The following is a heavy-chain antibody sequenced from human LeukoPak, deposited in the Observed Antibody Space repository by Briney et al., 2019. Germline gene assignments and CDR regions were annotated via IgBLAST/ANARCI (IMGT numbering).Heavy chain of an antibody. D-gene: IGHD2-21*02. CDR2: IYSGGST. V-gene: IGHV3-53*01. CDR3: AAVVTATFFDY. J-gene: IGHJ4*02. CDR1: GFTVSSNY. Sequence: GGSLRLSCAASGFTVSSNYMSWVRQAPGKGLEWVSVIYSGGSTYYADSVKGRFTISRDNSKNTLYLQMNSLRAEETAVYYCAAVVTATFFDYWGQGTLVTVSS.